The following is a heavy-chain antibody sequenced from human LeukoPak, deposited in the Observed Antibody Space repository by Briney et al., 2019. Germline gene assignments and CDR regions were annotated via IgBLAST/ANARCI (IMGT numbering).Heavy chain of an antibody. CDR2: IYYDGSA. CDR3: ARAGRWEGRPHAFDI. D-gene: IGHD1-26*01. Sequence: SETLSLTCTVSGGSITSSSHYWGWIRQPPGKGLQWLGLIYYDGSAYYNLSLKSRLTISIDTSKNQFSLKLSSVTAADTAVYYCARAGRWEGRPHAFDIWGQGTMVAVSS. V-gene: IGHV4-39*07. CDR1: GGSITSSSHY. J-gene: IGHJ3*02.